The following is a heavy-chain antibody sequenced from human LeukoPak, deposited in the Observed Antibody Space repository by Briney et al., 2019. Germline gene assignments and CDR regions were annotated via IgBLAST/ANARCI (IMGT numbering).Heavy chain of an antibody. J-gene: IGHJ4*02. CDR2: IYYSGST. Sequence: SETLSLTCTVSGGSISSYYWSWIRQPPGKGLEWIGYIYYSGSTNYNPSLKSRVTISVDTSKNQFSLKLSSVTAADTAVYYCARGYDFWSGYYPPYFDYWGQGTLATVSS. V-gene: IGHV4-59*01. D-gene: IGHD3-3*01. CDR1: GGSISSYY. CDR3: ARGYDFWSGYYPPYFDY.